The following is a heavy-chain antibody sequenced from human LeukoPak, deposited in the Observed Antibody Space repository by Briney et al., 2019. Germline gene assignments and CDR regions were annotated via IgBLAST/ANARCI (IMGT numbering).Heavy chain of an antibody. CDR3: ARGPEWADY. D-gene: IGHD3-3*01. V-gene: IGHV3-20*04. CDR1: GFIFDNYG. Sequence: AGGSLRLSCATSGFIFDNYGMSWVRQAPGKGLEWVSGIHWNGGSTGYADSVKGRFTISRDNAKNSVFLQMSSLRLEDTALYYCARGPEWADYWGQGTLVTVSS. CDR2: IHWNGGST. J-gene: IGHJ4*02.